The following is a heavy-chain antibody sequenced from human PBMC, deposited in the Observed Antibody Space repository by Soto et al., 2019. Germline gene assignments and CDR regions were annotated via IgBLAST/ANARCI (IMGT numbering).Heavy chain of an antibody. J-gene: IGHJ3*02. V-gene: IGHV1-46*03. D-gene: IGHD1-26*01. Sequence: ASVKVSCKASGYTFTSYAIHWVRQAPGQGLEWMGIINPSGGGTAYAQKFQGRVTMTRDTSTSTVYMELSSLRSEDTAVYYCARSDIVGDGAFDIWGQGTMVTVSS. CDR3: ARSDIVGDGAFDI. CDR1: GYTFTSYA. CDR2: INPSGGGT.